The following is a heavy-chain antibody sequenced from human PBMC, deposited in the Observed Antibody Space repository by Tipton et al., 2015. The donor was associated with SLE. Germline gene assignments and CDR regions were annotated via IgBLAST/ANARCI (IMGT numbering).Heavy chain of an antibody. Sequence: SLRLSCAASGFTFSDYYMSWIRQAPGKGLEWVSYISSSGSTIYYADSVKGRFTISRDNAKNSLYLQMNSLRAEDTAVYYCARAGQQLVHDAFDIWGQGTMVTVSS. CDR3: ARAGQQLVHDAFDI. V-gene: IGHV3-11*04. D-gene: IGHD6-13*01. CDR1: GFTFSDYY. CDR2: ISSSGSTI. J-gene: IGHJ3*02.